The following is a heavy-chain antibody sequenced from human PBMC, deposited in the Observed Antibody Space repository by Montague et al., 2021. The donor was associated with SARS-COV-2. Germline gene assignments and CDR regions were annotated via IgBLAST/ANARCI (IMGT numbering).Heavy chain of an antibody. CDR1: GDSVGSGRYF. J-gene: IGHJ4*02. D-gene: IGHD3-10*01. CDR3: ARVGNYLGFY. CDR2: IFYFGDV. V-gene: IGHV4-61*01. Sequence: SETLSLTCTVSGDSVGSGRYFWTWVRQAPGKGLEWIGYIFYFGDVSYNPSLRSRVTISVDTPNNQFFLRLSSVTAADTAKYYCARVGNYLGFYWSQGTLVTVSS.